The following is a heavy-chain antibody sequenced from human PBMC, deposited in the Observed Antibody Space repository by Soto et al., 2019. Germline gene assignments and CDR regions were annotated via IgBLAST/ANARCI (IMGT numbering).Heavy chain of an antibody. CDR2: ISGSGGST. Sequence: EVQLLESGGGLVQPGGSLRLSCAASGITFTAYAMSWVRQAPGKGLEWVSSISGSGGSTYYADSVKGRLTISRDNSKNALYLQMNSLRAMDTAVYYCATIIIPAATSFCWGQGTLVTVSS. CDR1: GITFTAYA. CDR3: ATIIIPAATSFC. D-gene: IGHD2-2*01. J-gene: IGHJ4*02. V-gene: IGHV3-23*01.